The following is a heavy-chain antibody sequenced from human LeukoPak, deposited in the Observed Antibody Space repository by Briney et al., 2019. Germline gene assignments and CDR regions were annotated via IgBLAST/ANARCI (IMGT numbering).Heavy chain of an antibody. D-gene: IGHD1-14*01. CDR3: AREPELEPIDY. CDR2: INPNSGGT. Sequence: ASVKVSCKASGYTFTGYYMHWVRQAPGQGLEWMGWINPNSGGTNYAQKFQGRVTMTRDTSISTAHMELSSLRSEETAVYYCAREPELEPIDYWGQGTLVTVSS. V-gene: IGHV1-2*02. J-gene: IGHJ4*02. CDR1: GYTFTGYY.